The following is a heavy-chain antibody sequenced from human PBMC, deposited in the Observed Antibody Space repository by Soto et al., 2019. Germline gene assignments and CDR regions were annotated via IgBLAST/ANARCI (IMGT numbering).Heavy chain of an antibody. Sequence: VKVSCKASGGTFSSYAISWVRQAPGQGLEWMGGIIPIFGTANYAQKFQGRVTITADESTSTAYMELSSLRSEDTAVYYCARALYYYGSGSYYRGDYYYGMEVWGQGTTVTVSS. V-gene: IGHV1-69*01. CDR2: IIPIFGTA. CDR1: GGTFSSYA. CDR3: ARALYYYGSGSYYRGDYYYGMEV. D-gene: IGHD3-10*01. J-gene: IGHJ6*02.